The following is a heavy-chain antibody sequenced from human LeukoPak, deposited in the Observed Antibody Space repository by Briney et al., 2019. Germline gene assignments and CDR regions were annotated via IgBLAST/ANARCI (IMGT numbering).Heavy chain of an antibody. CDR1: GFTFSSYG. J-gene: IGHJ4*02. V-gene: IGHV3-30*03. D-gene: IGHD3-9*01. Sequence: GRSLRLSCAASGFTFSSYGMHWVRQAPGKGLEWVAVISYDGSNKYYADSVKGRFTISRDNSKNTLYLQMNSLRAEDTAVYYCARGDEILTGHFDYWGQGTLVTVSS. CDR2: ISYDGSNK. CDR3: ARGDEILTGHFDY.